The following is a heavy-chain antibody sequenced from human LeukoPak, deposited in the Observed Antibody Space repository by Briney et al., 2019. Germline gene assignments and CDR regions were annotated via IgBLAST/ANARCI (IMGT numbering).Heavy chain of an antibody. CDR2: INPNSGGT. CDR3: AREAVAGNYFDY. CDR1: GYTFSGYY. J-gene: IGHJ4*02. V-gene: IGHV1-2*02. Sequence: ASVKVSCKASGYTFSGYYMHWVRQAPGQGLEWMGWINPNSGGTNYAQKFQGRVTMTRDTSISTAYMEVSRLRSDDTAVYYCAREAVAGNYFDYWGQGTLVTVSS. D-gene: IGHD6-19*01.